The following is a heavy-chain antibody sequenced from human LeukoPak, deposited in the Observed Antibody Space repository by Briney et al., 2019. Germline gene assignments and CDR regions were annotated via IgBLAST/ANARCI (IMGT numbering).Heavy chain of an antibody. CDR1: GFTFSSYA. J-gene: IGHJ4*02. Sequence: GGSLRLSCAASGFTFSSYAMSWVRQAPGKGLDWVSAIGGSGGSTDYADSVKGRFTISRDNSKNTLYLQMNSLRAEDTAVYYCAKDPTAYFDYWGQGTLVTVSS. CDR3: AKDPTAYFDY. D-gene: IGHD4-17*01. V-gene: IGHV3-23*01. CDR2: IGGSGGST.